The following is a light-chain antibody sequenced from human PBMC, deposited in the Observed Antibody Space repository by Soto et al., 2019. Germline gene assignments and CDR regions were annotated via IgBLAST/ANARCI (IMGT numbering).Light chain of an antibody. J-gene: IGKJ4*01. CDR1: QSINSY. CDR2: AAS. Sequence: DIQMTQSPSSLSASEGDRVTITCRASQSINSYLNWYQHKPGKAPKLLIYAASNLQSGVPSRFSGNGSGTDFTLIISSLKPEDFATYYCQQSYSTPTFGGGTKVEIK. V-gene: IGKV1-39*01. CDR3: QQSYSTPT.